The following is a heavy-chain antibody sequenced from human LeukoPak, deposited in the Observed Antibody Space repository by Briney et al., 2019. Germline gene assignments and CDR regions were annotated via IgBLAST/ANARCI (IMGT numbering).Heavy chain of an antibody. D-gene: IGHD2-15*01. V-gene: IGHV4-59*01. J-gene: IGHJ3*02. CDR3: ARVVGYCSGGSCYLGAFDI. CDR2: IYYSGST. CDR1: GGSISSYY. Sequence: SETLSLTCTVSGGSISSYYWSWIRQPPGKGLEWIGYIYYSGSTNYNPSLKSRVTISVDTSKNQFSLKLNSVTAADTAVYYCARVVGYCSGGSCYLGAFDIWGQGTMVTVSS.